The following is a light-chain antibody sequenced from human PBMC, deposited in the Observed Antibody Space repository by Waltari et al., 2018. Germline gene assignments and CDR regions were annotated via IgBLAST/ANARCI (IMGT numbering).Light chain of an antibody. J-gene: IGLJ1*01. Sequence: QSALTQPRSVSGSPGQSVTISCPGTSSDVGISNYASWYQPHPGKAPKVIIYDVYKRPSGVPDRFSGSKSGNTASLTISGLQAEDGADYYCCSYADTSTYVFGTGTQVLVL. V-gene: IGLV2-11*01. CDR2: DVY. CDR3: CSYADTSTYV. CDR1: SSDVGISNY.